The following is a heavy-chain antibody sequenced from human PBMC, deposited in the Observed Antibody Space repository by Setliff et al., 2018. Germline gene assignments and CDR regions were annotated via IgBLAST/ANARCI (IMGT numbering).Heavy chain of an antibody. Sequence: SETLSLTCTVSGGSISSSSYYWGWIRQPPGKGLEWIGSIYYSGSTYYNPSLKSRVTISVDTSKNQFSLKLSSVTAADTAVYYCARGKGSWVLLRWFDHWGQGTLVTVSS. D-gene: IGHD3-10*01. J-gene: IGHJ5*02. CDR2: IYYSGST. CDR1: GGSISSSSYY. CDR3: ARGKGSWVLLRWFDH. V-gene: IGHV4-39*07.